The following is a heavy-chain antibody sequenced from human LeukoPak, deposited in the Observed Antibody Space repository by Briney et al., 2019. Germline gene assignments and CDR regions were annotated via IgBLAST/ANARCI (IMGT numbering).Heavy chain of an antibody. J-gene: IGHJ3*02. Sequence: GGSLTLSCAASGFTFSSYSMNWVRQAPGKGLEWVSSISSSSSYIYYADSVKGRFTISRDNAKNSLYLQMNSLRAEDTAVYCCARGKMATGAFDIWGQGTMVTVSS. CDR2: ISSSSSYI. CDR3: ARGKMATGAFDI. V-gene: IGHV3-21*01. D-gene: IGHD5-24*01. CDR1: GFTFSSYS.